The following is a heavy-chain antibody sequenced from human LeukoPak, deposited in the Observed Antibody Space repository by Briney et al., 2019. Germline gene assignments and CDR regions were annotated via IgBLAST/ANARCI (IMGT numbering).Heavy chain of an antibody. J-gene: IGHJ5*02. Sequence: GASVKVSCKASGYTFTSYDINWVRQATGQGLEWMGWMNPNSGNTGYAQKFQGRVTMTRNTSISTAYMELSSLRSEDTAVYYCAGVASYYDSSGYYPIPFDPWGQGTLVTVSS. CDR1: GYTFTSYD. D-gene: IGHD3-22*01. CDR3: AGVASYYDSSGYYPIPFDP. V-gene: IGHV1-8*01. CDR2: MNPNSGNT.